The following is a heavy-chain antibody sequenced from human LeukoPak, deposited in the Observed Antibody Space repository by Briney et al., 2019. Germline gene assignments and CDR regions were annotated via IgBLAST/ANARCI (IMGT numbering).Heavy chain of an antibody. CDR1: GGSISSYY. Sequence: SETLSLTCTVSGGSISSYYWSWIRQPAGKGLEWIGRIYTSGITNYNPSLKSRVPMSVETSKQQFSLNLSSVTAGDTAVYYCARGGSLDTAKGPPVFDYWGQGTLVTVSS. CDR3: ARGGSLDTAKGPPVFDY. CDR2: IYTSGIT. V-gene: IGHV4-4*07. D-gene: IGHD5-18*01. J-gene: IGHJ4*02.